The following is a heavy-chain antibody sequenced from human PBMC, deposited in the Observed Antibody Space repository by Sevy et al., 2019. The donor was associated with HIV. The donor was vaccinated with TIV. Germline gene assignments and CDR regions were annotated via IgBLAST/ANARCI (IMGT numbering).Heavy chain of an antibody. J-gene: IGHJ6*02. CDR3: ARADIVVVPAATGGVYYYYGMDV. V-gene: IGHV1-2*02. CDR2: INPNSGGT. Sequence: ASVKVSCKASGYTFTGYYIHWVRQAPGQGLEWMGWINPNSGGTNYAQKFQGRVTMTRDTSISTAYMELSRLRSDDTAVYYCARADIVVVPAATGGVYYYYGMDVWGQGTTVTVSS. D-gene: IGHD2-2*01. CDR1: GYTFTGYY.